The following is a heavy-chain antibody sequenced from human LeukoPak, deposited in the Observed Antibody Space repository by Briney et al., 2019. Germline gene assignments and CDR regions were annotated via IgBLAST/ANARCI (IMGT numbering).Heavy chain of an antibody. CDR1: EFTFSSYA. CDR2: ISDSGGST. Sequence: GGSLRLSCAASEFTFSSYAMSWVRQAPGKGLEWVSVISDSGGSTYYADSVKGRFTISRDNSKNTLYLQMNSLRAEDTAVYYCAKAGNWNAYYYYMDVWGKGTTVTVSS. V-gene: IGHV3-23*01. J-gene: IGHJ6*03. D-gene: IGHD1-1*01. CDR3: AKAGNWNAYYYYMDV.